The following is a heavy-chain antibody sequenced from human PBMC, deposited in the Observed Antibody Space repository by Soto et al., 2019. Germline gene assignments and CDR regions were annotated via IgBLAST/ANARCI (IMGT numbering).Heavy chain of an antibody. Sequence: QVQLVQSGAEVKKPGSSVKVSCKASGGTFSSYAISWVRQAPGQGLEWMGGINPNSGGTNYAQKFQGWVTMTRDTSISTAYMELSRLRSDDTAVYYCARGGITIFGVVIPRDWYFDLWGRGTLVTVSS. V-gene: IGHV1-2*04. J-gene: IGHJ2*01. CDR3: ARGGITIFGVVIPRDWYFDL. CDR1: GGTFSSYA. D-gene: IGHD3-3*01. CDR2: INPNSGGT.